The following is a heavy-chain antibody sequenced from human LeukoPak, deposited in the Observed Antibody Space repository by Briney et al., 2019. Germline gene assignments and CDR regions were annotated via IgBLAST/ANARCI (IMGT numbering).Heavy chain of an antibody. V-gene: IGHV1-69*01. D-gene: IGHD2-15*01. Sequence: GSSVKVSCKASGGTFSSYAISWVRQAPGQGLEWMGGIIPIFGTANYAQKFQGRVTITADESTSTAYMELSSLRSEDTAVYYCARSFRYCSGGSCYAEPANLDYWGQGTLVTVSS. CDR2: IIPIFGTA. CDR1: GGTFSSYA. J-gene: IGHJ4*02. CDR3: ARSFRYCSGGSCYAEPANLDY.